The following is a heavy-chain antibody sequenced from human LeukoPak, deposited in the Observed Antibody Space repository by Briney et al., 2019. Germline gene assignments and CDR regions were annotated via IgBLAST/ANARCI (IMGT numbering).Heavy chain of an antibody. CDR1: GGSISSGGYY. Sequence: SETLSLTCTVSGGSISSGGYYWSWIRQHPGKGLEWIGYIYYSGSTYYNPSLKSRVAISVDTSKNQFSLKLSSVTAADTAVYYCARGLVEVELRYFDYWGQGTLVTVSS. J-gene: IGHJ4*02. D-gene: IGHD1-7*01. CDR3: ARGLVEVELRYFDY. V-gene: IGHV4-31*03. CDR2: IYYSGST.